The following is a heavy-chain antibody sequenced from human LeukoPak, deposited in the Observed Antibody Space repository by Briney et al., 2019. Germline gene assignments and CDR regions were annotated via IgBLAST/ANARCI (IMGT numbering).Heavy chain of an antibody. CDR2: ISGGGTTI. Sequence: GGSLRLSCAASGFTFSDYYMSWIRQAPGKGLEWVSYISGGGTTIYYADSVKGRFTISRDNAKNSLYLQMNSLRAEDTAVYYCARDRTSSSWRPDSFDIWGQGTMVTVSP. V-gene: IGHV3-11*01. CDR1: GFTFSDYY. J-gene: IGHJ3*02. D-gene: IGHD6-13*01. CDR3: ARDRTSSSWRPDSFDI.